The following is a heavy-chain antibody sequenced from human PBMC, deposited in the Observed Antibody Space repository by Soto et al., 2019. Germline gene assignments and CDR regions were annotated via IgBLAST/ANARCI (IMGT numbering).Heavy chain of an antibody. CDR3: ARSGNYRLDY. V-gene: IGHV3-48*02. Sequence: EVQLVESGGGLVQPGGSLRLSCGASGFTLSNYNMNWVRQAPGKGLEWISYISSSGGTQYYADSVKGRLTISRDNAKNSLNLQMISLRDEDSDVYYCARSGNYRLDYWGQGTLVTVSS. J-gene: IGHJ4*02. CDR1: GFTLSNYN. D-gene: IGHD1-26*01. CDR2: ISSSGGTQ.